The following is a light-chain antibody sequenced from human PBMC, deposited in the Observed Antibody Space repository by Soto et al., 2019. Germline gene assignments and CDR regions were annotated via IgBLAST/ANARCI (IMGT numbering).Light chain of an antibody. CDR2: TAT. J-gene: IGKJ1*01. CDR3: QQYSSWLWT. V-gene: IGKV1-39*01. Sequence: IQMTQSPSSMSASVGDRVTITCRASQSISRNLNWYQQKPGKAPELVIYTATNLQSGVPSSFSGSGSITDFALTIASLQSEDFAFYYCQQYSSWLWTFGQGTKVDIK. CDR1: QSISRN.